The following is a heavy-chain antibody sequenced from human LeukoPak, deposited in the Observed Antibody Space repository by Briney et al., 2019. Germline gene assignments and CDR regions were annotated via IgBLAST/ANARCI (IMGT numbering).Heavy chain of an antibody. V-gene: IGHV4-34*01. J-gene: IGHJ5*02. CDR2: INHSGST. CDR3: ARTGLLWFGELFRNNWFDP. Sequence: SETLSLTCTVSGGSISSYYWSWIRQPPGKGLEWIGEINHSGSTNYNPSLKSRVTISVDTSKNQFSLKLSSVTAADTAVYYCARTGLLWFGELFRNNWFDPWGQGTLVTVSS. D-gene: IGHD3-10*01. CDR1: GGSISSYY.